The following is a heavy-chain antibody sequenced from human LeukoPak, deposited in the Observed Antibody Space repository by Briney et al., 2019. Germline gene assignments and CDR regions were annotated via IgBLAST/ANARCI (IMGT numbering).Heavy chain of an antibody. J-gene: IGHJ4*02. D-gene: IGHD1-14*01. CDR3: AREVWGPEY. Sequence: GGSLRLSCAASGFTFTKYWMTWARQAPGKGLEWVGNIKQDGSDKNYMDSVKGRFTISRDNTKNSIYLQMSSLRAEDTAVYYCAREVWGPEYWGQGTLVTVSS. V-gene: IGHV3-7*01. CDR1: GFTFTKYW. CDR2: IKQDGSDK.